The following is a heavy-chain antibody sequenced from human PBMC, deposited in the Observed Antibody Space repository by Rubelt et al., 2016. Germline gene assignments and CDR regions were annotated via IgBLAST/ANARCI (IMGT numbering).Heavy chain of an antibody. J-gene: IGHJ6*02. D-gene: IGHD6-6*01. Sequence: QVQLVQSGAEVKKPGSSVKVSCKAPGGTFSSYAISWVRQAPGQGLEWMGRIIPILGIANYAQKFQGRVTITADKSTSTAYMERSSLRAEDTAVYYCASSLPNLFGIAARDYYYYYGMDVWGQGTTVTVSS. CDR3: ASSLPNLFGIAARDYYYYYGMDV. CDR2: IIPILGIA. CDR1: GGTFSSYA. V-gene: IGHV1-69*04.